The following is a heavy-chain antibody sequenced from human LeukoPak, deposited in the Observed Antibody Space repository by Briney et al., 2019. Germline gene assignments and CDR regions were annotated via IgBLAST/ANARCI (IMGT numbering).Heavy chain of an antibody. CDR3: ARLSSGYSSGWYFDY. D-gene: IGHD6-19*01. CDR2: IHYSGST. Sequence: PSETLSLTCTVSGGSISSSDNYWGWIRQPPGKGLEWIAGIHYSGSTYYNPSLKSRVTISVDTSKNQFSLKLSSVTAADTAVYYCARLSSGYSSGWYFDYWGQGTLVTVSS. V-gene: IGHV4-39*01. CDR1: GGSISSSDNY. J-gene: IGHJ4*02.